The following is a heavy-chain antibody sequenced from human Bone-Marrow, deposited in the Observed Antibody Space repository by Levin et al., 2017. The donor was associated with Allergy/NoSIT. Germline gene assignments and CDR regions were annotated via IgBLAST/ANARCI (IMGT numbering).Heavy chain of an antibody. CDR3: ARAISSHYSNYLPGYY. J-gene: IGHJ4*02. Sequence: WASVKVSCKASGGTFSSYAISWVRQAPGQGLEWMGGIIPIFGTANYAQKFQGRVTITADESTSTAYMELSSLRSEDTAVYYCARAISSHYSNYLPGYYWGQGTLVTVSS. CDR1: GGTFSSYA. CDR2: IIPIFGTA. V-gene: IGHV1-69*13. D-gene: IGHD4-11*01.